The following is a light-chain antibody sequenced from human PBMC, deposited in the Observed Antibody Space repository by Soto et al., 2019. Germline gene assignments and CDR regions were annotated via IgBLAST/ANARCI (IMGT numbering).Light chain of an antibody. J-gene: IGKJ1*01. CDR1: QNINSN. CDR2: GAF. V-gene: IGKV3-15*01. Sequence: EIVMTQSPATQSVSPGERATLSCRASQNINSNLAWYQQKPGQGPRLLIYGAFTRATGVPDRFTGSGSGTEFTLTISSLQSEDFAVYYCQQYNKWLTWTFGQGTKVEIK. CDR3: QQYNKWLTWT.